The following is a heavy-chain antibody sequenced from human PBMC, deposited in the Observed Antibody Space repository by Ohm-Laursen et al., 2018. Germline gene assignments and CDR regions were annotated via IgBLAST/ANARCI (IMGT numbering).Heavy chain of an antibody. Sequence: VASVKVSCKASGYTFTSYYMHWVRQAPGQGLEWMGIINPSGGSTSYAQKFQGRVTMTRDTSTSTVYMELSSLRSEDTAVYYCARGRFLEWLSVHYGMDVWGQGTTVTVSS. CDR1: GYTFTSYY. CDR2: INPSGGST. J-gene: IGHJ6*02. V-gene: IGHV1-46*01. CDR3: ARGRFLEWLSVHYGMDV. D-gene: IGHD3-3*01.